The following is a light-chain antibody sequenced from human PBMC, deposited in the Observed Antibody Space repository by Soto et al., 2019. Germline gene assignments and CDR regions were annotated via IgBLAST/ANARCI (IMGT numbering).Light chain of an antibody. CDR1: SSDVGGYKY. J-gene: IGLJ1*01. V-gene: IGLV2-14*01. CDR3: NSYSSSSTPYV. CDR2: NVS. Sequence: QSALTQPASVSGSPGQSITISCTGTSSDVGGYKYVSWYQQHPGKAPKLMIYNVSDRPSGVSNRFSGSKSGNTASLTISGLQAEDEADYYCNSYSSSSTPYVFGTGTQLTVL.